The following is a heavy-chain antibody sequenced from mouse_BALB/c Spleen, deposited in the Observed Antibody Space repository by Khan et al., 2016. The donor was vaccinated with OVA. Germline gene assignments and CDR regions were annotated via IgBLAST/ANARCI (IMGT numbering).Heavy chain of an antibody. CDR3: ASNSQFITTVVAFYAMDY. CDR1: GFSLTSYG. D-gene: IGHD1-1*01. CDR2: IWSGGST. J-gene: IGHJ4*01. V-gene: IGHV2-4-1*01. Sequence: QVQLKQSGPGLVQPSQSLSITCTVSGFSLTSYGVHWVRQSPGKGLEWLGVIWSGGSTDYNAAFISRLSISKDNYKSQVFFKMNSLQADDTAIYYCASNSQFITTVVAFYAMDYWGQGTSVTVSS.